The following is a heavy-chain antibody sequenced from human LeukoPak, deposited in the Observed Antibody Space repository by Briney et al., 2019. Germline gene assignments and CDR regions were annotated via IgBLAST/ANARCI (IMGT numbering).Heavy chain of an antibody. CDR3: ARGLAYDFWSGKDY. CDR1: GYSISSGYY. D-gene: IGHD3-3*01. J-gene: IGHJ4*02. CDR2: IYHSGST. V-gene: IGHV4-38-2*02. Sequence: SETLSLTCTVSGYSISSGYYWGWIRQPPGKGLEWIGSIYHSGSTNYNPSLKGRVTISVDTSKNQFSLKLSSVTAADTAVYYCARGLAYDFWSGKDYWGQGTLVTVSS.